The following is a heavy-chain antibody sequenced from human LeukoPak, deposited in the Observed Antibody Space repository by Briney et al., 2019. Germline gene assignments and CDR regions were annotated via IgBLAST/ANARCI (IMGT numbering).Heavy chain of an antibody. Sequence: PSQTLSLTCTVSGGSISSGGYYWSWIRQHPGKGLEWIVYIDFSGSTYYNPSLKSRVTISVDTSKNQFSRKLSSVTAADTAVYYCARQPDTVTPYNWFDPWGQGTLVTVSS. J-gene: IGHJ5*02. V-gene: IGHV4-31*03. CDR3: ARQPDTVTPYNWFDP. CDR1: GGSISSGGYY. CDR2: IDFSGST. D-gene: IGHD4-17*01.